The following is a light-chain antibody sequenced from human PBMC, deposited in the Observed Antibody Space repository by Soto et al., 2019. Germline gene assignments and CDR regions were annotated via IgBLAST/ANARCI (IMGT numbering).Light chain of an antibody. Sequence: QSVLTQPASVSGSPGQSITISCTGTSSDVGGHNYVSWYQQHPGKAPKNMIYEVNNGPSGVPDRFSGSKSGNTASLTVSGLQAEDEAYYYCSSFATSGTVVFGGGTKVTVL. V-gene: IGLV2-14*01. J-gene: IGLJ2*01. CDR3: SSFATSGTVV. CDR1: SSDVGGHNY. CDR2: EVN.